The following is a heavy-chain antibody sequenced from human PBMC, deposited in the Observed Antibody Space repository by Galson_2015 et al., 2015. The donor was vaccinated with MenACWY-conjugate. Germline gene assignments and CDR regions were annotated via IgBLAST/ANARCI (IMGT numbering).Heavy chain of an antibody. D-gene: IGHD3-3*01. CDR1: GFLLSESRMG. Sequence: PALVKPTQTLTLTCTVSGFLLSESRMGVSWIRQPPGKALEWLAHIFSTDEKSYSTSLKSRLSISRDTSKSQVVFTMTNVDPVDTATYYCARMSSRFLDWADHTPFDYWGQGILVTVSS. J-gene: IGHJ4*02. CDR2: IFSTDEK. CDR3: ARMSSRFLDWADHTPFDY. V-gene: IGHV2-26*01.